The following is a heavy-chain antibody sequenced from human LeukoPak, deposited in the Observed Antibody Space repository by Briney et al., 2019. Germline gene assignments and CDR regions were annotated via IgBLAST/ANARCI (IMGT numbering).Heavy chain of an antibody. V-gene: IGHV4-34*01. D-gene: IGHD6-13*01. CDR3: ASHSYSSSWYVDV. CDR1: GVSLSGFY. Sequence: SETLSLPRALYGVSLSGFYWSGLRDPPGKRGECFVEINHSRSTNYIPSLKSRVTISVDTSKNQFSLKLSSVTAADTAVYYCASHSYSSSWYVDVWGKGTTVTVSS. CDR2: INHSRST. J-gene: IGHJ6*03.